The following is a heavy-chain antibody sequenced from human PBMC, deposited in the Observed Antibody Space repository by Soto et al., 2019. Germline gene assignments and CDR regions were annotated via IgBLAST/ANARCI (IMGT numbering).Heavy chain of an antibody. CDR2: IKQDGSEK. CDR1: GFTFSSYW. D-gene: IGHD3-3*01. CDR3: VSTQGRIRIFGVVIGDWFDP. Sequence: GGSLRLSCAASGFTFSSYWMSWVRQAPGKGKERVANIKQDGSEKYYVDSVKGRFTISRDNAKNSLYLQMNSLRAEDTALYYCVSTQGRIRIFGVVIGDWFDPWGQGTLVTVSS. J-gene: IGHJ5*02. V-gene: IGHV3-7*05.